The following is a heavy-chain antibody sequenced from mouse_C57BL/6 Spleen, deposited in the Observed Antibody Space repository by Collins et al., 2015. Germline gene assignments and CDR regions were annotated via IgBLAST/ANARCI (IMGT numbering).Heavy chain of an antibody. CDR1: GYSITSSFH. D-gene: IGHD2-4*01. CDR2: ISYDGSN. V-gene: IGHV3-6*02. CDR3: ARGVITTAMDY. Sequence: DVQLQESGPGLVKPSQSLSLTCSVTGYSITSSFHWNWIRQFPGNKLEWMGYISYDGSNNYTPSLKNRISITRDTSKNQFFLKLNSVATEDTATYYCARGVITTAMDYWGQGTSVTVSS. J-gene: IGHJ4*01.